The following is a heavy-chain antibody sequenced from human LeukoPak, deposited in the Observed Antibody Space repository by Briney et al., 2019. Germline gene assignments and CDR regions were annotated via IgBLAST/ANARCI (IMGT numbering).Heavy chain of an antibody. CDR2: IHYSGTT. CDR3: AREGSLHWLASGWFDP. CDR1: GASVNTGSHY. D-gene: IGHD6-19*01. Sequence: PSETLSLTCAVSGASVNTGSHYWSWIRQPPGKALEWIGYIHYSGTTNYNPSLKSRLTMSIDASKNQFSLSLRSLTPADTAVYYCAREGSLHWLASGWFDPWGQGTLVAVSS. V-gene: IGHV4-61*01. J-gene: IGHJ5*02.